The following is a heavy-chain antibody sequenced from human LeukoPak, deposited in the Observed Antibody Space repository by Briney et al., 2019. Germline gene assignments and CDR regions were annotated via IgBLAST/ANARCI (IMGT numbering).Heavy chain of an antibody. Sequence: GGSLRLSCAASGFNFANHAMSWVRQTPGKGLEWVSAISGGGDITYYADSVTGRFTIPRDNSKDTLFLQMHSLRPGDTAVYYCVREDTPATANYWGQGTLVTISS. J-gene: IGHJ4*02. V-gene: IGHV3-23*01. D-gene: IGHD2-21*02. CDR3: VREDTPATANY. CDR2: ISGGGDIT. CDR1: GFNFANHA.